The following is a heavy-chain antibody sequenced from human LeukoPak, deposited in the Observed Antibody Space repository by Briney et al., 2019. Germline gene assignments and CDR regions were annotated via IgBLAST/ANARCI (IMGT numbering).Heavy chain of an antibody. Sequence: SETLSLTCAVYGGSFSGYYWSWIRQPPGKGLEWIGEINHSGSTNYNPSLKSRVTISLDTSKNHFSLRLSSVTAADTAVYYCAREDGTSNHWGQGTLVTVSS. CDR3: AREDGTSNH. V-gene: IGHV4-34*01. CDR1: GGSFSGYY. CDR2: INHSGST. J-gene: IGHJ5*02.